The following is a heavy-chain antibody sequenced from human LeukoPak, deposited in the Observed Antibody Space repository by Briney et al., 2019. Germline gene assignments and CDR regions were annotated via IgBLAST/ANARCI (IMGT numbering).Heavy chain of an antibody. CDR2: ISGSGGNT. CDR1: GFTFSNYH. D-gene: IGHD6-13*01. CDR3: AKEGSSSWYTYYYMDV. J-gene: IGHJ6*03. V-gene: IGHV3-23*01. Sequence: PGGSLRLSCAASGFTFSNYHMSWVRQAPGKGLERVSSISGSGGNTYYADSVKGRFTISRDNSKSTLYLQMNSLRAEDTAVYYRAKEGSSSWYTYYYMDVWGKGTTVTISS.